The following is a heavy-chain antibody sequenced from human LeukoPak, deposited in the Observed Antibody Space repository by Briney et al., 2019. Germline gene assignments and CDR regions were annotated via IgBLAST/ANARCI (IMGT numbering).Heavy chain of an antibody. V-gene: IGHV3-48*01. CDR3: ARVHPGLRWRPDDAFDI. CDR2: ISSSSSTI. J-gene: IGHJ3*02. CDR1: GFTFSSYS. Sequence: PGGSLRLSCAASGFTFSSYSMNWVRQAPGKGLEWVSYISSSSSTIYYADSVKGRFTISRDNAKNSLYLQMNSLRAEDTAVYYCARVHPGLRWRPDDAFDIWGQGTMVTVSS. D-gene: IGHD4-23*01.